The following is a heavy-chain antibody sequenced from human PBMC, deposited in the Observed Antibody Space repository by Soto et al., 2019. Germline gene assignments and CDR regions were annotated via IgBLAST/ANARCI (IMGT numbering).Heavy chain of an antibody. CDR3: ARGEYQLLQPLHENAFDI. CDR1: GGSISSGGYY. Sequence: QVQLQESGPGLVKPSQTLSLTCTVSGGSISSGGYYWSWIRQHPGKGLEWIGYIYYSGSTYYNPSLKSRVTISVDTSKNPFSLKLSSVTAADTAVYYCARGEYQLLQPLHENAFDIWGQGTMVTVSS. V-gene: IGHV4-31*03. J-gene: IGHJ3*02. CDR2: IYYSGST. D-gene: IGHD2-2*01.